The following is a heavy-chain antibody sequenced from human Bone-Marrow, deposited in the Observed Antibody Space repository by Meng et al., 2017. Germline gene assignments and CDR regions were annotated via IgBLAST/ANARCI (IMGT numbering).Heavy chain of an antibody. Sequence: GGSLRLSCAASGFTFSSYAMSWVRQAPGKGLEWVGFIRSKAYGGTTEYAASVKGRFTISRDDSKSIAYLQMNSLKTEDTAVYYCTRDLSHRYGDYGSGDAFDIWGQGTMVTVSS. V-gene: IGHV3-49*04. D-gene: IGHD4-17*01. CDR2: IRSKAYGGTT. CDR3: TRDLSHRYGDYGSGDAFDI. J-gene: IGHJ3*02. CDR1: GFTFSSYA.